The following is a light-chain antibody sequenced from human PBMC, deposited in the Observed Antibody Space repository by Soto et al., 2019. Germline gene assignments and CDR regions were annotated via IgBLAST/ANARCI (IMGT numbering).Light chain of an antibody. J-gene: IGLJ1*01. CDR3: SSYTSSSTNV. Sequence: QAVVPQPASVSGSPGPSITLSCSGTSSDVGGYTSVSWYQHHPGEAPQLILYVVGDRPSGVSYRFSGSKSGNTASLTISGLQAVDEADYYCSSYTSSSTNVFGTGTKLTVL. CDR2: VVG. V-gene: IGLV2-14*03. CDR1: SSDVGGYTS.